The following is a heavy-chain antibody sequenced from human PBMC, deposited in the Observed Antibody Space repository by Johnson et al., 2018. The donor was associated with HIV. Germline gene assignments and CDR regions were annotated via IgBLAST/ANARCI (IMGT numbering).Heavy chain of an antibody. J-gene: IGHJ3*02. V-gene: IGHV3-30*02. CDR1: GFTFSSYG. D-gene: IGHD2-15*01. CDR3: AKAFPYCTGGSCYPHRSPHDAFDI. CDR2: IRYDGSNN. Sequence: VQLVESGGGVVQPGGSLRLSCAASGFTFSSYGMHWVRQAPGTGLEWVAFIRYDGSNNYYADSVQGRFTISRDNSKNTLYLQMNSLRAEDTAVYYCAKAFPYCTGGSCYPHRSPHDAFDIWGQGTMVTVSS.